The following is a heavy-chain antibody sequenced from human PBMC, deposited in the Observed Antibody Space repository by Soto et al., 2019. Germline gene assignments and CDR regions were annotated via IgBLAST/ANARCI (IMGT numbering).Heavy chain of an antibody. CDR2: IYPGDSDT. CDR1: GSSFTTYW. D-gene: IGHD3-22*01. Sequence: PGESLEISCKGSGSSFTTYWLAWVRQMPGKGLEYMGIIYPGDSDTRYSPSFRGQVSISADKAISTAYLQWSSLKASDTAMYYCARQSADSSQDYGLDMWGQGTMVTVAS. V-gene: IGHV5-51*01. CDR3: ARQSADSSQDYGLDM. J-gene: IGHJ3*02.